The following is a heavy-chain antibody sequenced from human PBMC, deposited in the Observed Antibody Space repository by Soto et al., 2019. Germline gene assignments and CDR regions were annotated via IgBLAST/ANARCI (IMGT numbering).Heavy chain of an antibody. CDR3: ARGTSQWLVFDY. D-gene: IGHD6-19*01. V-gene: IGHV4-30-2*01. Sequence: SETLSLTCAVSGGSISSGGYSWSWIRQPPGKGLEWIGYIYHSGSTYYNPSLKSRVTISVDRSKNQFSLKLSSVTAADTAVYYCARGTSQWLVFDYWGQGTLVTVSS. CDR1: GGSISSGGYS. J-gene: IGHJ4*02. CDR2: IYHSGST.